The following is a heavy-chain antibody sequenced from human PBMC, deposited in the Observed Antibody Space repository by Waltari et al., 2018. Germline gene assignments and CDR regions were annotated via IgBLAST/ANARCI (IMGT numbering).Heavy chain of an antibody. V-gene: IGHV4-30-4*08. CDR1: GASINSSDYY. D-gene: IGHD3-3*01. CDR3: ARVDTIFGVVPHADAFDI. J-gene: IGHJ3*02. CDR2: ISYSGTT. Sequence: QVHLQESGPGLAKPSQTLSLTCSVSGASINSSDYYWSWIRQPPGKGLEWIGYISYSGTTYYTPSLKRRVSISLDTAKNDFSLEVRSVTAADTAMYYCARVDTIFGVVPHADAFDIWGQGTMVTVAS.